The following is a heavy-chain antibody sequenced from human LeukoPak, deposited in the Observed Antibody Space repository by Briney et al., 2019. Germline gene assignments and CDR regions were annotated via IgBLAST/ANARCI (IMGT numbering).Heavy chain of an antibody. J-gene: IGHJ6*01. D-gene: IGHD3/OR15-3a*01. CDR1: GFTFSDAW. V-gene: IGHV3-15*01. CDR2: MKSRRSGGIT. CDR3: AWDWTYYFDMAV. Sequence: PGGALRLSCEGSGFTFSDAWMNWVRPPPGKGREWVGRMKSRRSGGITDYAAQGTGSFTISRDDTKNCLFLQMRRLQAEDTAVYYCAWDWTYYFDMAVWGQGTTVT.